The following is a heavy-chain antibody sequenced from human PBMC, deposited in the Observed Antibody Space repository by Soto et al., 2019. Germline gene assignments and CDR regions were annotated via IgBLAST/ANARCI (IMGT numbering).Heavy chain of an antibody. CDR1: GGSFSVYF. V-gene: IGHV4-34*01. Sequence: LSRPCASFGGSFSVYFWRWVRHRPGRALEWRGEIHPSGSTNHNPSLKSRVTISAVTSTNHFSLKLSSVTGADKDVYYCARVWRYCSGGTCHPAEYLQHWGQGNLVTVSS. J-gene: IGHJ1*01. D-gene: IGHD2-15*01. CDR2: IHPSGST. CDR3: ARVWRYCSGGTCHPAEYLQH.